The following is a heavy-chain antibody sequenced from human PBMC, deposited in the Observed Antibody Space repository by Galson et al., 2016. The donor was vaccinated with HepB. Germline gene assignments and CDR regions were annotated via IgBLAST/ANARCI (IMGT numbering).Heavy chain of an antibody. CDR3: ARVSPYRSSTSYYEGYYDMDV. V-gene: IGHV2-70*11. Sequence: PALVKPTQTLTLTCTFSGFSLSTSAMCVSWIRQPPGKALEWLARIDWDDDKYYSTSLKTRLTISKDTSKNQVVLTMTNMDHVDTATYYCARVSPYRSSTSYYEGYYDMDVWGQGTPVTVSS. D-gene: IGHD2-2*01. CDR1: GFSLSTSAMC. CDR2: IDWDDDK. J-gene: IGHJ6*02.